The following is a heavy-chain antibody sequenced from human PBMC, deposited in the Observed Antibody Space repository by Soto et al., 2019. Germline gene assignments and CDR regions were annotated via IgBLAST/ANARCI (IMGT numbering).Heavy chain of an antibody. V-gene: IGHV3-48*02. J-gene: IGHJ3*02. D-gene: IGHD2-15*01. Sequence: ESGGGLVQPGGSLRLSCAASGFTFSSYSMNWVRQAPGTGLEWVSYISSSSSTIYYADSVKGRFTISRDNAKNSLYLQMNSLRDEDTAVYYCARGLKQRYCSGGSCYPLSSSGDAFDIWGQGTMVTVSS. CDR2: ISSSSSTI. CDR1: GFTFSSYS. CDR3: ARGLKQRYCSGGSCYPLSSSGDAFDI.